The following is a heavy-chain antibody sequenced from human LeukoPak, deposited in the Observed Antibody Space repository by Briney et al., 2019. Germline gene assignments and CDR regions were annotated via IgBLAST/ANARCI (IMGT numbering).Heavy chain of an antibody. CDR3: ARSPHILTGENFDY. CDR1: GYTFTNYY. V-gene: IGHV1-46*01. CDR2: INPNGGGT. D-gene: IGHD3-9*01. J-gene: IGHJ4*02. Sequence: ASVKVSCKASGYTFTNYYMHWVRQAPGQGLEWMGIINPNGGGTSYAQKFQGRVTMTRDMSTSTVYMELSSLRYEDTAVYYCARSPHILTGENFDYWGQGTLVTVSS.